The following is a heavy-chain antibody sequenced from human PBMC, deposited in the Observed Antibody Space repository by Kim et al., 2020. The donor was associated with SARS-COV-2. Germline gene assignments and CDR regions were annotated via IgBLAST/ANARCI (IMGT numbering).Heavy chain of an antibody. Sequence: SETLSLTCAVSGGSISSSNWWSWVRQPPGKGLEWIGEIYHSGSTNYNPSLKSRVTISVDKSKNQFSLKLSSVTVADTAVYYCARDNYYGSGRYQYYYYYYGMDVWGQGTTVTVSS. V-gene: IGHV4-4*02. CDR1: GGSISSSNW. CDR2: IYHSGST. CDR3: ARDNYYGSGRYQYYYYYYGMDV. D-gene: IGHD3-10*01. J-gene: IGHJ6*02.